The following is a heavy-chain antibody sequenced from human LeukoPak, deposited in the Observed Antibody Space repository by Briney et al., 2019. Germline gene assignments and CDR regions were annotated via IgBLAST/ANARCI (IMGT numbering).Heavy chain of an antibody. Sequence: GRTLRLSCAASGFTFSSYGMHWVRQAPGKGLEWVAVIWYDGSNKYYADSVKGRFTISRDNSKNTLYLQMNSLRAEDTAVYYCARVQNWNLVGLDYWGQGTLVTVSS. J-gene: IGHJ4*02. CDR1: GFTFSSYG. CDR3: ARVQNWNLVGLDY. V-gene: IGHV3-33*01. D-gene: IGHD1-7*01. CDR2: IWYDGSNK.